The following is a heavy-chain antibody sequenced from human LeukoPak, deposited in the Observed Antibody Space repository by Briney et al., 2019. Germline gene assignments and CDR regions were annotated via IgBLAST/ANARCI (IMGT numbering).Heavy chain of an antibody. CDR3: ARDPSYGSHYYMDV. V-gene: IGHV3-48*04. Sequence: PGGCLRLACAPSGPTLISYSTGSGRPAPRGGRGWGSDISSTSSTIYYADSVKGRFTISTDNAKNSLYLQMNSLRAEDTAVYYCARDPSYGSHYYMDVWGKGTTVTVSS. D-gene: IGHD4-17*01. CDR2: ISSTSSTI. J-gene: IGHJ6*03. CDR1: GPTLISYS.